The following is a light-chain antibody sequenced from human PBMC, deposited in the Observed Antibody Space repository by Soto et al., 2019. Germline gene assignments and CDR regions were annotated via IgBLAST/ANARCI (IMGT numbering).Light chain of an antibody. J-gene: IGKJ4*01. CDR2: VSS. CDR3: QQYNTWPLT. Sequence: EIVMTQSPATLYVSPGERASLSCMASQSVSSNLAWYQQKPGQAPRLLIYVSSTRAAGIPARFSGGGSGTEFTLTISSLQSEDFAVYYCQQYNTWPLTFGGGTKVEIK. V-gene: IGKV3-15*01. CDR1: QSVSSN.